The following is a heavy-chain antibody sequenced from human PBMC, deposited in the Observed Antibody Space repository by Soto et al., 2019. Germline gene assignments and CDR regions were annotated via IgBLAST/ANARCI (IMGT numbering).Heavy chain of an antibody. J-gene: IGHJ6*02. V-gene: IGHV1-69*01. D-gene: IGHD2-2*01. Sequence: QVQLVQSGAEVKKPGSSVKVSCKASGGTFSSYAIGWVRQAPGQGLEWMGGIIPISGTANYAQKFQGRVTITADESTSTAHMELSSLRSEDTAVYYCARSQGSSTSLEIYYYYYYGMDVWGQGTTVTVSS. CDR2: IIPISGTA. CDR1: GGTFSSYA. CDR3: ARSQGSSTSLEIYYYYYYGMDV.